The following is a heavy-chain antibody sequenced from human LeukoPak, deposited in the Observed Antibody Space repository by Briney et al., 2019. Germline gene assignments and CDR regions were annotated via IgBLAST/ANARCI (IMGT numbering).Heavy chain of an antibody. V-gene: IGHV3-48*04. D-gene: IGHD3-10*01. CDR3: ARGMRMVRGVTFDY. J-gene: IGHJ4*02. Sequence: GGSLRLSCAASGFTFSSYSMNWVRQAPGKGLEWVSYISASGSTKYYADSVKGRFTISRDNTKNSLYLQMNSLRAEDTAVYYCARGMRMVRGVTFDYWGQGTLVTVSS. CDR1: GFTFSSYS. CDR2: ISASGSTK.